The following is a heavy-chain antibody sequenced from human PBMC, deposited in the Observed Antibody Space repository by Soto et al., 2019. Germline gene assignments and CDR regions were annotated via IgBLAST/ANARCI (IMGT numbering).Heavy chain of an antibody. CDR3: ARHLGYTISSRAVYGMDV. CDR2: IYYSRNT. CDR1: GGCLSSGYYY. D-gene: IGHD6-13*01. V-gene: IGHV4-30-4*01. Sequence: ILSGTCAVLGGCLSSGYYYWIWILQPPGKGLDGIGNIYYSRNTYYNPSLKSRLIISIDTSKNPFSLTVGSVTAADTAMSYCARHLGYTISSRAVYGMDVWGQGTTVTVSS. J-gene: IGHJ6*02.